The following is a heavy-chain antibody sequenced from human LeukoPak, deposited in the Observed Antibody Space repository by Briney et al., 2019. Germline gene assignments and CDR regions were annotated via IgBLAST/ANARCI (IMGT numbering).Heavy chain of an antibody. CDR2: ISYDGSNK. CDR1: GFTFSSYA. V-gene: IGHV3-30*04. J-gene: IGHJ4*02. Sequence: GGSLRLSCAASGFTFSSYAMHWVRQAPGKGLEWVAVISYDGSNKYYADSVKGRFTISRDNAKNSLYLQMNSLRAEDTALYYCARERIGYDSSGLYFDYWGQGTLVTVSS. CDR3: ARERIGYDSSGLYFDY. D-gene: IGHD3-22*01.